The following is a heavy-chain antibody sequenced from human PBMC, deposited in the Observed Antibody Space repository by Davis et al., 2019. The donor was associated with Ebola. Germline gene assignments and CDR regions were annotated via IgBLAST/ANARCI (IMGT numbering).Heavy chain of an antibody. D-gene: IGHD5-12*01. J-gene: IGHJ4*02. V-gene: IGHV6-1*01. CDR2: TYYYRPKWYI. CDR3: ARGWLRSKFDY. Sequence: HSQTLSLTCAISGDSVSGNNGAWNWIRQSPSRGLEWLGRTYYYRPKWYIDYAESVRGRIIINPDTSKNQLSLQVNSVTPEDTAVYYCARGWLRSKFDYWGRGTLVTVSS. CDR1: GDSVSGNNGA.